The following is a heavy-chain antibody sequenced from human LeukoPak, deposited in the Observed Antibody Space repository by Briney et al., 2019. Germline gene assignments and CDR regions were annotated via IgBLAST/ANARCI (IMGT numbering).Heavy chain of an antibody. J-gene: IGHJ4*02. D-gene: IGHD2-15*01. CDR3: ARDRAVVVAAYDY. V-gene: IGHV3-21*01. CDR1: GYTFSSYC. Sequence: GGSLRLSCAASGYTFSSYCMNWVRQAPGKGLEWVSSISSSSSYIYYADSVKGRFTIPRDNAKNSLYLQMNILTAEDTAVYYCARDRAVVVAAYDYWGQGTLVTVSS. CDR2: ISSSSSYI.